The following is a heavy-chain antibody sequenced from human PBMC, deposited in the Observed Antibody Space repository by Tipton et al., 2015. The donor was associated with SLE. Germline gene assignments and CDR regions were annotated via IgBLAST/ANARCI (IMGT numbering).Heavy chain of an antibody. CDR3: AKDRIAVAGYGMDV. Sequence: SLRLSCAASGFMFSTYAMTWVRQAPGKGLEWVAVIWYDGSNKFHADSVRGRFTISRDNSENTLYLEMNRLRAEDTAVYYCAKDRIAVAGYGMDVWGQGASVTVSS. CDR2: IWYDGSNK. CDR1: GFMFSTYA. D-gene: IGHD6-19*01. V-gene: IGHV3-30*18. J-gene: IGHJ6*02.